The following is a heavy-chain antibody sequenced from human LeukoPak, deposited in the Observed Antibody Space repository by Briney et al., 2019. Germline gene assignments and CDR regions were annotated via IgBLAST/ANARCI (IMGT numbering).Heavy chain of an antibody. Sequence: GESLKISCKCSGYSFTSYWIGWVRQMPGKGLEWMGIIYPGDSDTRYSPSFQGQVTISADKSISTAYLQWSSLKASDTAMYYCARRKIVVVPAAIPLDAFDIWGQGTMVTVSS. CDR1: GYSFTSYW. D-gene: IGHD2-2*01. V-gene: IGHV5-51*01. CDR2: IYPGDSDT. J-gene: IGHJ3*02. CDR3: ARRKIVVVPAAIPLDAFDI.